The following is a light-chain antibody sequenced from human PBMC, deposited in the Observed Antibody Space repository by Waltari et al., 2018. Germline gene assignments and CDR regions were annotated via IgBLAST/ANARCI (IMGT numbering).Light chain of an antibody. CDR1: SPELAIND. J-gene: IGLJ3*02. CDR2: RRN. Sequence: QSVVTQPPSASGTPGQRVTISCSGSSPELAINDVFWYQQLPGTAPKLLISRRNQRPSGVPDRFSASKSGNTASLAISGLRSEDEADYYCAPWNDNLSGPRVFGGGTRLTVL. V-gene: IGLV1-47*01. CDR3: APWNDNLSGPRV.